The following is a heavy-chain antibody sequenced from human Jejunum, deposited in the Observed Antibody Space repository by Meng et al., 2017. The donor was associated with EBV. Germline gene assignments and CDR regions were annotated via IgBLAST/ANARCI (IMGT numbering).Heavy chain of an antibody. D-gene: IGHD3-3*01. J-gene: IGHJ4*02. V-gene: IGHV4-4*02. Sequence: QAQLQESGPGLGKPSGTRSLTCAVSGDYISSSNWWSWVRQPPGKGLEWIGEIYHSGSTNYNPSLKSRVTISVDKSKNQFSLKLSSVTAADTAVYYCARYGSGYFPALWYWGQGTLVTVSS. CDR1: GDYISSSNW. CDR3: ARYGSGYFPALWY. CDR2: IYHSGST.